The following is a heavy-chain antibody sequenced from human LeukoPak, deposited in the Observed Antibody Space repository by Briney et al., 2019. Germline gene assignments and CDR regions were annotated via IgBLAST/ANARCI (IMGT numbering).Heavy chain of an antibody. CDR1: GFTFSSYA. CDR2: ISSNGGST. V-gene: IGHV3-64*01. D-gene: IGHD3-3*01. Sequence: PGGSLRLSCAASGFTFSSYAMHWVRQAPGKGLEYVSAISSNGGSTYYANSVKGRFTISRDNSKNTLYLQINNPRVEDTAVYYCAKRYYDFPLDYWGQGTLVTVSS. J-gene: IGHJ4*02. CDR3: AKRYYDFPLDY.